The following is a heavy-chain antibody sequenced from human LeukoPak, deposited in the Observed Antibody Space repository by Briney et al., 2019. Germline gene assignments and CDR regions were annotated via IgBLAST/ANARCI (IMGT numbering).Heavy chain of an antibody. CDR2: ISPYTGNT. CDR1: GYTFTSDG. Sequence: GASVKVSCKASGYTFTSDGLSWVRQAPGQGLEWMGWISPYTGNTNYAQKLQDRVTMTTDTSTSTAYMELRSLRSDDTAVYYCARVFGGSSWYEGGNYFDYWGQGTLVTVSS. D-gene: IGHD6-13*01. J-gene: IGHJ4*02. V-gene: IGHV1-18*04. CDR3: ARVFGGSSWYEGGNYFDY.